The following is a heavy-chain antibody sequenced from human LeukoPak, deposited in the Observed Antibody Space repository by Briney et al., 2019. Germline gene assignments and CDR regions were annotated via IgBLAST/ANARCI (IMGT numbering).Heavy chain of an antibody. CDR3: ARHMGLGYSYGYPYFDY. J-gene: IGHJ4*02. CDR1: GGSISSYY. Sequence: SETLSLTCTVSGGSISSYYWSWIRQPPGKGLEWIGCIYYSGSTNYNPSLKSRVTISVDTSKNQFSLKLSPVTAADTAVYYCARHMGLGYSYGYPYFDYWGQGTLVTVSS. V-gene: IGHV4-59*08. D-gene: IGHD5-18*01. CDR2: IYYSGST.